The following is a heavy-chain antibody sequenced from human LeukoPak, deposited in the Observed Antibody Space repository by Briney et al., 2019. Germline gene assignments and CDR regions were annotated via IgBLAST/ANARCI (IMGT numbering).Heavy chain of an antibody. Sequence: GGSLRLSCAASGLTFSSYGMHWVRQAPGKGLEWVAVISYDGSNKYYADSVKGRFTISRDNSKNTLYLQMNSLRAEDTAVYYCASFRLLAAGHWGQGTLVTVSS. D-gene: IGHD2-15*01. J-gene: IGHJ4*02. CDR1: GLTFSSYG. V-gene: IGHV3-30*03. CDR2: ISYDGSNK. CDR3: ASFRLLAAGH.